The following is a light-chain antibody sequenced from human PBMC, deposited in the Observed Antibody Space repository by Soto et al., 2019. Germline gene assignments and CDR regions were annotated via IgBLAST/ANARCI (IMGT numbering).Light chain of an antibody. J-gene: IGLJ1*01. V-gene: IGLV2-14*01. CDR1: NSDVGGYNY. Sequence: QSALTQPASVSGSPGQSITISCTGTNSDVGGYNYVSWYQQYPGEAPKLMIYEVINRPSGVSNRVSGSKSGNTASLTISGLQAEDEADYYCGSYRTNSPYVFGTGTKVTVL. CDR2: EVI. CDR3: GSYRTNSPYV.